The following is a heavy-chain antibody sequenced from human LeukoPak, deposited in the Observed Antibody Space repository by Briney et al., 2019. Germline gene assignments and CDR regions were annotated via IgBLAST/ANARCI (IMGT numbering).Heavy chain of an antibody. CDR1: GFTFSSYA. CDR3: ARAYSSSWTRGYFDY. V-gene: IGHV3-48*04. D-gene: IGHD6-13*01. Sequence: GGSLRLSCATSGFTFSSYAMNWVRQAPGKGLEWVSSVSGGSTNIYYADSVKGRFTTSRDNAENSLYLQMNSLRADDTAVYYCARAYSSSWTRGYFDYWGQGSLVTVSS. J-gene: IGHJ4*02. CDR2: VSGGSTNI.